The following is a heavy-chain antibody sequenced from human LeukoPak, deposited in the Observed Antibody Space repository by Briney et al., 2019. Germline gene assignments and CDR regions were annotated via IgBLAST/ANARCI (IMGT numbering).Heavy chain of an antibody. CDR2: IYSGDSGGST. CDR1: GFTVSSNY. V-gene: IGHV3-53*05. Sequence: GGSLRLSCPASGFTVSSNYMTWVRQPPGKGLEWVSGIYSGDSGGSTYYADSVEGRFTISRDNSKNTLYLQMNSLRAEDTAVYYCAKDQRGLNWNSDAFDIWGQGTMVTVSS. CDR3: AKDQRGLNWNSDAFDI. J-gene: IGHJ3*02. D-gene: IGHD1-7*01.